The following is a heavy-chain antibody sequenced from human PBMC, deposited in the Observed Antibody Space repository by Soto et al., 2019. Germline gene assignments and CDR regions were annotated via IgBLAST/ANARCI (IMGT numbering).Heavy chain of an antibody. CDR3: AKGYIAAPGVLDGIDV. CDR2: IYGGGVT. Sequence: EVQLVESGGGLIQSGGSLRLSCAASGITVSRNYMSWVRQAPGKGLEWVSVIYGGGVTQYAEFVQGRFIISRDNSKNTVYLQMNSLSTDDTAVYYCAKGYIAAPGVLDGIDVWGQGTMVTVSS. CDR1: GITVSRNY. J-gene: IGHJ3*01. V-gene: IGHV3-66*03. D-gene: IGHD6-13*01.